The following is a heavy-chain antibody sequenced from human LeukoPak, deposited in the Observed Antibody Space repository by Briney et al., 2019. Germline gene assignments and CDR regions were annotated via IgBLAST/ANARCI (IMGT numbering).Heavy chain of an antibody. CDR2: ISSRNTYI. D-gene: IGHD3-3*01. V-gene: IGHV3-21*01. Sequence: GGPLRLSCAASGFTFSSYSMNWVRQAPGKGLEWVSSISSRNTYIYYADSVKGRFTISRDNAKNSLYLQMSSLRAEDTAVYYCARELSGDLDYWGQGTLVTVSS. CDR1: GFTFSSYS. J-gene: IGHJ4*02. CDR3: ARELSGDLDY.